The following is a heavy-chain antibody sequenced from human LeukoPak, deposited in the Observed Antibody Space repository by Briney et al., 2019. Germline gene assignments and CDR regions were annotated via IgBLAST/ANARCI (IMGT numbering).Heavy chain of an antibody. Sequence: SETLSLTCAVYGGSFSGYYWSWIRQPPGKGLEWIGEINHSGSTNYNPSLKSRVTISVDTSKNQFSLKLSSVTAADTAVYYCARGGVGVTAKIIYYWGQGTLVTVSS. V-gene: IGHV4-34*01. D-gene: IGHD2-21*02. J-gene: IGHJ4*02. CDR3: ARGGVGVTAKIIYY. CDR2: INHSGST. CDR1: GGSFSGYY.